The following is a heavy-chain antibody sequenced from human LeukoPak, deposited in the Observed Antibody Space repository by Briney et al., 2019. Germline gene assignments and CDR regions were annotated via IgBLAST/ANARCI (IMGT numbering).Heavy chain of an antibody. J-gene: IGHJ4*02. CDR1: GFTFSSYS. CDR3: AKDGGSLVRGVIIGEIYYFDY. Sequence: GGSLRLSCAASGFTFSSYSMNWVRQAPEKGLEWVSLISGDGGSTYYADSVKGRFTISRDNSKNSLYLQMNSLRTEDTALYYCAKDGGSLVRGVIIGEIYYFDYWGQGTLVTVSS. D-gene: IGHD3-10*01. CDR2: ISGDGGST. V-gene: IGHV3-43*02.